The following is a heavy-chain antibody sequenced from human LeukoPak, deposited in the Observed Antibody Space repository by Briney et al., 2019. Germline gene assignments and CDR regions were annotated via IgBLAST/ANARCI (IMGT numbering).Heavy chain of an antibody. Sequence: GGSLRLSCVASGFTFSSHYMTWVRQAPGKGLEWVSVIYSGGATYYADSVKGRFTISRDNSKNTLYLQMNSLRAEDTAVCYCARDTLPPSGSYSASYYYGMDVWGQGTTVTVSS. CDR2: IYSGGAT. CDR3: ARDTLPPSGSYSASYYYGMDV. J-gene: IGHJ6*02. D-gene: IGHD1-26*01. CDR1: GFTFSSHY. V-gene: IGHV3-53*01.